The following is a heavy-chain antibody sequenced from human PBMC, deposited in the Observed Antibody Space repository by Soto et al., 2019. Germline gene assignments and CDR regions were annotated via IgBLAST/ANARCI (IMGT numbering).Heavy chain of an antibody. Sequence: ASVKVSCKASGYTFTIYGISWVRQAPGQGLEWMGWISAYNGNTNYAQKLQGRVTMTTDTSTSTAYMELRSLRSDDTAVYYCARASLIIDIVVVVAPDYWGQGTLVTVSS. V-gene: IGHV1-18*01. CDR2: ISAYNGNT. D-gene: IGHD2-15*01. CDR1: GYTFTIYG. J-gene: IGHJ4*02. CDR3: ARASLIIDIVVVVAPDY.